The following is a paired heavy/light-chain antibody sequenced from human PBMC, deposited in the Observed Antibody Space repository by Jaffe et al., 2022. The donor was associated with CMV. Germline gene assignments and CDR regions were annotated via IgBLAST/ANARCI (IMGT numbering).Light chain of an antibody. CDR3: ATWNSRLNVF. CDR2: ENN. Sequence: QSVLTQPPSVSAAPGQEVTISCSGSSSNIGTSFVSWYQQLPGTAPKLLIYENNKRPSGIPDRFSGSKAGTSATLGITGLQTGDEADYYCATWNSRLNVFFGGGTKLTVL. CDR1: SSNIGTSF. V-gene: IGLV1-51*02. J-gene: IGLJ2*01.
Heavy chain of an antibody. CDR1: GFNFNNYW. D-gene: IGHD3-3*01. J-gene: IGHJ5*02. Sequence: EVQLVQSGAEVRKPGESLRISCKGSGFNFNNYWIGWVRQKPGKGLEWMGIIYPGDSDTRYSPSFEGQVTISVDKSIDTAYLQWSSLKASDTAMYFCARRSEDLWSGCDPWGQGTLVTVSS. CDR3: ARRSEDLWSGCDP. V-gene: IGHV5-51*01. CDR2: IYPGDSDT.